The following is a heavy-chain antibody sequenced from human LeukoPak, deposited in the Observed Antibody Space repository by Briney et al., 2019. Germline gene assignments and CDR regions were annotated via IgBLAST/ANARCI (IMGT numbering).Heavy chain of an antibody. D-gene: IGHD1-26*01. J-gene: IGHJ6*03. CDR2: IYTSGST. V-gene: IGHV4-4*07. Sequence: PAETLSLTCTVSGGSISSYYWSWIRQPAGKGLEWIGRIYTSGSTNYNPPLKSRVTMSVDTSKNQFSLKLTSVTAADTAVYYCARGEGLYYYYYMYVWGKGTTVTVSS. CDR1: GGSISSYY. CDR3: ARGEGLYYYYYMYV.